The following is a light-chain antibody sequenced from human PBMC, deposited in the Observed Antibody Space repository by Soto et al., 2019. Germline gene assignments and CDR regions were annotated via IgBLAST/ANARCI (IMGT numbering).Light chain of an antibody. CDR3: QQYNTYST. J-gene: IGKJ5*01. Sequence: IQMTHSPSTLSASVLYRVTITCRAIQSISRWLAWYQQKPGKAPQALIYDASSLKSGVPSRFSGNGSGTEFTLTISSLQPDDFATYYCQQYNTYSTFGQGTRLEIK. CDR2: DAS. CDR1: QSISRW. V-gene: IGKV1-5*01.